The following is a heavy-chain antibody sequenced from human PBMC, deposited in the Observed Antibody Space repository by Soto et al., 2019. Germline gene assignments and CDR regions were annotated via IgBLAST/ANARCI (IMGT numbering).Heavy chain of an antibody. Sequence: PGGSLRLSCAASGFTVSSNYMSWVRQAPGKGLEWVSVIYSGGSTYYADSVKGRFTISRDNPKNTLYLQMNSLRAEDTAVYYCARDTAMVTAYYYGMDVWGQGTTVTVSS. CDR3: ARDTAMVTAYYYGMDV. V-gene: IGHV3-53*01. D-gene: IGHD5-18*01. CDR1: GFTVSSNY. J-gene: IGHJ6*02. CDR2: IYSGGST.